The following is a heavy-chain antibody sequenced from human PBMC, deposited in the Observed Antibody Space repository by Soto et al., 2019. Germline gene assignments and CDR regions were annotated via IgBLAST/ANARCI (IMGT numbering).Heavy chain of an antibody. V-gene: IGHV1-18*01. Sequence: QVHLVQSGSEVKTAGAAVKVSCKASGYTFSDYGVSWVRQAPVQGLEWMGWINVYSGTTNYLPKFQGRVTMTTDTSTSTLYMELRDLSSEDTAVYYCARGRGGYLSSSGHTHNYLDYWGQGTLVTVSS. J-gene: IGHJ4*02. CDR2: INVYSGTT. CDR1: GYTFSDYG. D-gene: IGHD3-22*01. CDR3: ARGRGGYLSSSGHTHNYLDY.